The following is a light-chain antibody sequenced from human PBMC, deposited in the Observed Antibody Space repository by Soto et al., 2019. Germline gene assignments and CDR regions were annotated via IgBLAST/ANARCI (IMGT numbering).Light chain of an antibody. CDR2: DVN. CDR3: SSYTGSSTV. J-gene: IGLJ2*01. V-gene: IGLV2-14*01. Sequence: QSALTQPASVSGSPGQSITISCTGTRSDVGGYNYVSWYQQHPGKAPKFMIYDVNNRPSGVSNRFSGSKSGNTASLTISGLQAEDEADYYCSSYTGSSTVFGGGTKLTVL. CDR1: RSDVGGYNY.